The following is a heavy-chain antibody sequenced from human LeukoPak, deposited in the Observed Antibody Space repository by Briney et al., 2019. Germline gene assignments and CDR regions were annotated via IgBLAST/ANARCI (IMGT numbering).Heavy chain of an antibody. CDR3: ARDLTVTDYYYYGMDV. D-gene: IGHD4-11*01. V-gene: IGHV3-30*04. Sequence: GRSLRLSCAASGFTFSSYAMHWVRQAPGKGLEWVAVTSYDGSNKYYADSVKGRFTISRDNSKNTLYLRMNSLRTEDTAVYYCARDLTVTDYYYYGMDVWGQGTTVTVSS. J-gene: IGHJ6*02. CDR1: GFTFSSYA. CDR2: TSYDGSNK.